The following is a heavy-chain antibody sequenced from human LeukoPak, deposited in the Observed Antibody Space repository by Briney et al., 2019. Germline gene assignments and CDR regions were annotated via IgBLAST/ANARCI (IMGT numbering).Heavy chain of an antibody. D-gene: IGHD4-23*01. Sequence: ASVKVSCKASGYTFTGYYMHWVRQAPGQGLEWMGRINPNSGGTNYAQKFQGRVTMTRDTSISTAYMELSRLRSDETAVCYCARGGNRRGYDAFDIWGQGKMVTVSS. V-gene: IGHV1-2*06. CDR3: ARGGNRRGYDAFDI. CDR2: INPNSGGT. CDR1: GYTFTGYY. J-gene: IGHJ3*02.